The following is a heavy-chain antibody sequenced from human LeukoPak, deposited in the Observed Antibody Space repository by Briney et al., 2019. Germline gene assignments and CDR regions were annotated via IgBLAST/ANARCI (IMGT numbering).Heavy chain of an antibody. CDR1: GGTFSSYA. CDR2: IIPIFGTA. D-gene: IGHD3-10*01. Sequence: GSWVKVSCKASGGTFSSYAISWVRQAPGQGLEWRGGIIPIFGTANYAQKFQGRVTITTDESTSTAYMELSSLRSEDTAVYYCAREGGSRTFDYWGQGTLVTVSS. V-gene: IGHV1-69*05. CDR3: AREGGSRTFDY. J-gene: IGHJ4*02.